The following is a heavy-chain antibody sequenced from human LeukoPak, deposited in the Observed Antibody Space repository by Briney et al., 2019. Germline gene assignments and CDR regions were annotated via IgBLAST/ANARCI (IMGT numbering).Heavy chain of an antibody. Sequence: GGSLRLSCAVSGFTFSNYGMHWVRQAPGKGLEWVALISYDGSNKYYAESVKGRFTISRDNSKNTLYLQMNSLRAEDTAVYYCAGHGDHWGQGTLVTVSS. CDR2: ISYDGSNK. CDR1: GFTFSNYG. CDR3: AGHGDH. V-gene: IGHV3-30*03. J-gene: IGHJ4*02.